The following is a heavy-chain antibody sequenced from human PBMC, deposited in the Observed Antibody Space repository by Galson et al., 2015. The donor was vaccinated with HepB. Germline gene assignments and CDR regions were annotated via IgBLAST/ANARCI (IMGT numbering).Heavy chain of an antibody. J-gene: IGHJ6*02. CDR1: GYSFSSHW. CDR2: INPTDSDT. Sequence: QSGAEVKKPGESLKISCKASGYSFSSHWIGWVRQMPGKGLEWMAFINPTDSDTRYTPSFQGHVTISADKSNSSTYLHWSNLKASDTATYYCTRPTGDLNKYSYYGMDAWGQGTTVTVSS. CDR3: TRPTGDLNKYSYYGMDA. D-gene: IGHD1-14*01. V-gene: IGHV5-51*01.